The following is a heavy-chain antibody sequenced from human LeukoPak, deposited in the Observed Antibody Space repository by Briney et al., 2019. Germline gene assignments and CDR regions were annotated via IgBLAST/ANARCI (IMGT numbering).Heavy chain of an antibody. CDR3: AREEALGSGSFDY. CDR2: IFYSGST. Sequence: SETLSLTCTVSGGSISTSSYYWGWVRQPPGTGLEWVGNIFYSGSTYYSPSLKSRVTISLDTSRNQFSLKLNSVTAADTAVYYCAREEALGSGSFDYWGQGTLVTGSS. D-gene: IGHD1-26*01. J-gene: IGHJ4*02. V-gene: IGHV4-39*07. CDR1: GGSISTSSYY.